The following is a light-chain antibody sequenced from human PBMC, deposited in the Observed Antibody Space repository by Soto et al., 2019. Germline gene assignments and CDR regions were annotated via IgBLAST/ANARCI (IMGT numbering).Light chain of an antibody. CDR3: CSYAGL. CDR1: SSDVGGYNY. J-gene: IGLJ2*01. V-gene: IGLV2-8*01. CDR2: EVS. Sequence: QSVLTQPPSASGSPGQSVTISCTGTSSDVGGYNYVSWYQQHPGKAPKLMIYEVSKRPSGVPDRFSGSKSGNTASLTVSGLQAEDEADYYCCSYAGLLGGGTKLTVL.